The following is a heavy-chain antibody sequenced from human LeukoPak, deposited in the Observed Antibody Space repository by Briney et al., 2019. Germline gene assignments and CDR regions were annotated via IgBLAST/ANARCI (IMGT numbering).Heavy chain of an antibody. V-gene: IGHV3-30-3*01. D-gene: IGHD6-19*01. Sequence: GGSLRLSCAASGFTFSSYAMHWVRQAPGKGLEWVAVISYDGSNKYYADSVKGRFTISRDNSKNTLYLQMNSLGAEDTAVYYCAKGRSVAGLAEYFQHWGQGTLVTVSS. CDR2: ISYDGSNK. CDR1: GFTFSSYA. J-gene: IGHJ1*01. CDR3: AKGRSVAGLAEYFQH.